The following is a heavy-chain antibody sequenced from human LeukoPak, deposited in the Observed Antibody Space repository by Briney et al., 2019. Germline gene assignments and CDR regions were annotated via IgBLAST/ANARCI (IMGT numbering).Heavy chain of an antibody. J-gene: IGHJ4*02. CDR2: IYSGGST. CDR3: ARDLGSSGEDY. V-gene: IGHV3-66*01. D-gene: IGHD6-19*01. Sequence: GGSLRLSCAASGFTVSSNYMSWVRQAPGKGLEWVSVIYSGGSTYYADSVKGRFTISRDNSKNTLYLQMNSLGAEDTAVYYCARDLGSSGEDYWGQGTLVTVSS. CDR1: GFTVSSNY.